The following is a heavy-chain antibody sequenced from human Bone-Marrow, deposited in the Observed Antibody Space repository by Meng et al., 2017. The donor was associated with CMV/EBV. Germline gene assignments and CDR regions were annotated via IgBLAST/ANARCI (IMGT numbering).Heavy chain of an antibody. D-gene: IGHD1-26*01. J-gene: IGHJ4*02. V-gene: IGHV3-15*01. Sequence: GGSLRLSCTVSGGSISSSSYYWGWIRQAPGKGLEWVGRIKSNADGGTTDYAAPVKGRFSMSRDDSKNTVYLQMNSLKTEDTALYYCNSGVYFGGQGTLVTVSS. CDR3: NSGVYF. CDR1: GGSISSSSYY. CDR2: IKSNADGGTT.